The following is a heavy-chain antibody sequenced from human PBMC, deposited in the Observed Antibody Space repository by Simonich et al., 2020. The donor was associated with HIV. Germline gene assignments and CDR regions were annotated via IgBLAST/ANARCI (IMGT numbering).Heavy chain of an antibody. V-gene: IGHV3-53*01. D-gene: IGHD2-2*01. CDR2: IYSGGST. CDR1: GFTVSSNY. CDR3: ARGYCSSTSCYSHYGMDV. J-gene: IGHJ6*02. Sequence: EVQLVESGGGLIQPGGSLRLSCAASGFTVSSNYMSWVRQAPGKGLEWVSGIYSGGSTYYADSVKCLFTISRDNSKNTLYLQINSLRAEDTAVYYCARGYCSSTSCYSHYGMDVWGQGTTVTVSS.